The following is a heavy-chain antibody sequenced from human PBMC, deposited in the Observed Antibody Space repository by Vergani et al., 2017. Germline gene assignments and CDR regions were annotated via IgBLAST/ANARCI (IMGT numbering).Heavy chain of an antibody. CDR3: ARASHCINCYSEGPNGPGYYYMDV. Sequence: QVQLQESGPGLLKPSQTLSLTCTVSGASVSRGTYYWTWIRQPAGKKLEWIVRMYTSGHTIYNPSLGSRVTMSVDTSKNQFSLHLSSVTAADTAVYYCARASHCINCYSEGPNGPGYYYMDVWGKGTTVTVSS. D-gene: IGHD2-21*01. CDR2: MYTSGHT. J-gene: IGHJ6*03. V-gene: IGHV4-61*02. CDR1: GASVSRGTYY.